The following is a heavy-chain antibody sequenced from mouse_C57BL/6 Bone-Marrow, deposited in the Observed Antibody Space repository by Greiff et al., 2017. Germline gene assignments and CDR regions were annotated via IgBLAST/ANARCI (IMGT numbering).Heavy chain of an antibody. V-gene: IGHV3-6*01. D-gene: IGHD3-2*02. CDR2: ISYDGSN. CDR3: ARARRYYFDY. CDR1: GYSITSGYY. Sequence: EVKLMESGPGLVKPSQSLSLTCSVTGYSITSGYYWNWIRQFPGNKLEWMGYISYDGSNNYNPSLKNRISITRDTSKNQFFLKLNSVTTEDTATYYCARARRYYFDYWGQGTTLTVSS. J-gene: IGHJ2*01.